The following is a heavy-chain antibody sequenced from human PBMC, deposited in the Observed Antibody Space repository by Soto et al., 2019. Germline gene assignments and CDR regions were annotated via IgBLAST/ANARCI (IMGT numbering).Heavy chain of an antibody. CDR3: ARDWRATTLDY. V-gene: IGHV3-33*01. Sequence: QVQLVESGGGVVQPGRSLRLSCAASGFTFSSYGMHWVRQAPGKGLEWVAVIWYDGSNKYYADSVKGRFTNSRDNSKNTLYLQMNSLRAEDTAVYYCARDWRATTLDYWGQGTLVTVSS. CDR2: IWYDGSNK. CDR1: GFTFSSYG. D-gene: IGHD5-12*01. J-gene: IGHJ4*02.